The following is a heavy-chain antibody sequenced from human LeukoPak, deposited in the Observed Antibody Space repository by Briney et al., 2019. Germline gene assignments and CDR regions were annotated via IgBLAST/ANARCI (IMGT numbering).Heavy chain of an antibody. J-gene: IGHJ4*02. CDR3: AAGVLWQQLAYFDY. D-gene: IGHD6-13*01. V-gene: IGHV3-21*04. Sequence: GGSLRLSCAASGFTFSSYSMNWVRQAPGKGLEWVSSISSSSSYIYYADSVKGRFTISRDNAKNSLYLQMNSLRSEDTAVYYCAAGVLWQQLAYFDYWGQGTLVTVSS. CDR1: GFTFSSYS. CDR2: ISSSSSYI.